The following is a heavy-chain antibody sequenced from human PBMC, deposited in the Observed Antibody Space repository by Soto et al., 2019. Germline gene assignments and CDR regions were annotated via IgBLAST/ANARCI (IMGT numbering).Heavy chain of an antibody. Sequence: GGSLRLSCAASGFTFSSYGMHWVRQAPGKGLEWVAVISYVGSNKYYADSVKGRFTISRDNSKNTLYLQMNSLRAEDTAVYYCARSRGAMRPARAYGMDVWGQGTTVTVSS. J-gene: IGHJ6*02. V-gene: IGHV3-30*03. CDR3: ARSRGAMRPARAYGMDV. CDR2: ISYVGSNK. CDR1: GFTFSSYG. D-gene: IGHD2-15*01.